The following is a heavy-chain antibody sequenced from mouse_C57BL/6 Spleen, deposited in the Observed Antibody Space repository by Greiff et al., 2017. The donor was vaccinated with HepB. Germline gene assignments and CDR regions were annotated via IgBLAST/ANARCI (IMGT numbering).Heavy chain of an antibody. CDR1: GYTFTSYW. J-gene: IGHJ2*01. V-gene: IGHV1-61*01. D-gene: IGHD2-3*01. CDR2: IYPSDSET. Sequence: QVQLQQSGAELVRPGSSVKLSCKASGYTFTSYWMDWVKQRPGQGLEWIGNIYPSDSETHYNQKFKDKATLTVDKSSSTAYMQLSSLTSEDSAVYYCARDEDGYFDYWGQGTTLTVSS. CDR3: ARDEDGYFDY.